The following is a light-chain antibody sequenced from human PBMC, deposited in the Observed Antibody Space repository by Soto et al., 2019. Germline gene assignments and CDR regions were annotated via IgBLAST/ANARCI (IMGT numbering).Light chain of an antibody. J-gene: IGKJ1*01. V-gene: IGKV3-20*01. CDR3: QKYGSSPQT. CDR1: ESVRSAY. Sequence: EIVLTQSPGTLSLSPGERATVSCRASESVRSAYLAWYQQKPGQAPRLLMYGASSRATGIPDRFSGSGSGTDFTLTISRLEPEDFAVYDCQKYGSSPQTFGQGTKVEI. CDR2: GAS.